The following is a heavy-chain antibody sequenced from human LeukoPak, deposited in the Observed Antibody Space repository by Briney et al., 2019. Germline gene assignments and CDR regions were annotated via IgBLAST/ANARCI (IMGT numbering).Heavy chain of an antibody. CDR2: IWYDGSNK. CDR3: AKYLAGGWYYIDC. V-gene: IGHV3-33*06. D-gene: IGHD6-19*01. Sequence: PGGSLRLSCAASGFTFSSYGMHWVRQAPGKGLEWVAVIWYDGSNKYYADSVKGRFTISRDNSKNTLYLEMNSLRAEDTAVYYCAKYLAGGWYYIDCWGQGTLVTVSS. J-gene: IGHJ4*02. CDR1: GFTFSSYG.